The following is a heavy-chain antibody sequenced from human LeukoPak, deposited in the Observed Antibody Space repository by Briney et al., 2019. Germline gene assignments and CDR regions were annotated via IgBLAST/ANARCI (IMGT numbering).Heavy chain of an antibody. CDR3: ARGALIPDF. CDR2: ISKSDGST. D-gene: IGHD2-21*01. CDR1: GFTFSSYA. V-gene: IGHV3-23*01. J-gene: IGHJ4*02. Sequence: PGGSLRLSCAASGFTFSSYAMTWGRQAPGKGLAWVSSISKSDGSTYYADSVKGRFTISRDNSKNTVYLHMDSLRVEDTAIYYCARGALIPDFRGQGTLVTVSS.